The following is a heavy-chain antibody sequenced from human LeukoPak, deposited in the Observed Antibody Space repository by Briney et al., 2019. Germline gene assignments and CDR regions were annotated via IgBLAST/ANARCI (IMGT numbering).Heavy chain of an antibody. D-gene: IGHD2-21*01. CDR1: GFTFSSYS. CDR3: AREHMSSPFDY. V-gene: IGHV3-30*19. CDR2: ISYDGSNK. Sequence: GGSLRLSCAGSGFTFSSYSMNWVRQAPGKGLEWVAVISYDGSNKYYADSVKGRFTISRDNSKNTLYLLMNSLRAEDTAVYYCAREHMSSPFDYWGQGTLVTVSS. J-gene: IGHJ4*02.